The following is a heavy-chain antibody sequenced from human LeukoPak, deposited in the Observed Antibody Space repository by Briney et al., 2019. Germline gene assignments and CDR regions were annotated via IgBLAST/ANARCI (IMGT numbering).Heavy chain of an antibody. CDR2: INPNSGGT. CDR3: ARDHYDILTGYYGY. CDR1: GYTFTGYY. Sequence: GASVKVSCKASGYTFTGYYIHWVRQAPGQGLEWMGWINPNSGGTNYAQKFQGRVTMTRDTSISTAYMELSRLRSDDTAVYYCARDHYDILTGYYGYWGQGTLVTVSS. V-gene: IGHV1-2*02. D-gene: IGHD3-9*01. J-gene: IGHJ4*02.